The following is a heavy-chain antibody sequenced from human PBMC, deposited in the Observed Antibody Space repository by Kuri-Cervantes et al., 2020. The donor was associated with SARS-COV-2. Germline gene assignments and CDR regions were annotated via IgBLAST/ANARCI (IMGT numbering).Heavy chain of an antibody. CDR1: GGSVSSGSYY. J-gene: IGHJ1*01. CDR2: IYYSGST. D-gene: IGHD2-2*01. V-gene: IGHV4-61*01. CDR3: ARRHCGSISCYLRHNGYFQH. Sequence: SETLSLTCTVSGGSVSSGSYYWSWIRQPPGKGLEWIGYIYYSGSTNYNPSLKSRVTISVDTSKNQFSLKLSSVTAADTAVYYCARRHCGSISCYLRHNGYFQHWGQGTLVTVSS.